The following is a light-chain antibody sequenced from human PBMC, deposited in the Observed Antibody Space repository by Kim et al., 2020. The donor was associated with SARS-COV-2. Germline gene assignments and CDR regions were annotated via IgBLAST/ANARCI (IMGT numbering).Light chain of an antibody. CDR2: GKN. CDR3: NSRDSSANHVI. V-gene: IGLV3-19*01. Sequence: ALGQTVRITCQGDSLRSYYASWYQQKPGQAPVLVFYGKNNRPSGIPDRFSGSSSGITASLTITGAQAEDEADYYCNSRDSSANHVIFGGGTQLTVL. J-gene: IGLJ2*01. CDR1: SLRSYY.